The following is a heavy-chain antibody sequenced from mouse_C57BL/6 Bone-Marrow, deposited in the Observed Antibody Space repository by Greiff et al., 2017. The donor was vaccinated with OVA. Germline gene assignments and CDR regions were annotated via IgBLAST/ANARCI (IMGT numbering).Heavy chain of an antibody. J-gene: IGHJ2*01. CDR1: GYTFTSYW. D-gene: IGHD1-1*01. Sequence: QVHVKQPGAELVKPGASVKLSCKASGYTFTSYWMHWVKQRPGQGLEWIGMIHPNSGSTNYNEKFKSKATLTVDKSSSTAYMQLSSLTSEDSAVYYCASRGYYGSFYYFDYWGQGTTLTVSS. CDR3: ASRGYYGSFYYFDY. V-gene: IGHV1-64*01. CDR2: IHPNSGST.